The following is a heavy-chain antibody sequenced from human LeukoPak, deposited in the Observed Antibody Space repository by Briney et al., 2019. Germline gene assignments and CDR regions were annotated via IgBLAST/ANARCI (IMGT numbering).Heavy chain of an antibody. Sequence: GGSLRLSCAASGFTFSSYEMNWVRQAPGKGLEWVSHISSSGRTIYYADSVKGRFTISRDNAKNSLYLQMNSLRAEDTAAYYCAREGRGISSGYDVVRYFDYWGQGTLVTVSS. CDR2: ISSSGRTI. CDR3: AREGRGISSGYDVVRYFDY. D-gene: IGHD3-22*01. V-gene: IGHV3-48*03. CDR1: GFTFSSYE. J-gene: IGHJ4*02.